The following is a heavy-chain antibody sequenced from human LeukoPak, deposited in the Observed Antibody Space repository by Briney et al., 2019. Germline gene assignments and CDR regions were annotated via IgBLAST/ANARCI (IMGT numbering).Heavy chain of an antibody. CDR1: RGTLSSYA. V-gene: IGHV1-69*01. CDR2: IIPIFGTA. Sequence: GASVKVSCKASRGTLSSYAISWVRQAPGQGLEWIGGIIPIFGTANYAQKFQGRVTITADESTSTAYMELSSLRSEDTAVYYCARAPRAGGDWFYDYWALETLVTVS. J-gene: IGHJ4*02. CDR3: ARAPRAGGDWFYDY. D-gene: IGHD3-9*01.